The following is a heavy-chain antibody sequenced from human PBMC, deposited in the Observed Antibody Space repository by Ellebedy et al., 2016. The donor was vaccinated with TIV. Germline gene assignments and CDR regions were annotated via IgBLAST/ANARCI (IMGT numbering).Heavy chain of an antibody. Sequence: GESLKISCAVSGFTVSSNYMSWVRQAPGKGLEWVSVIYSGGTTNYADSVQGRFIISRDTSKNTLYLQMNSLRAEDTAVYYCATRISEGAWGQGTLVTVSS. D-gene: IGHD2-21*01. CDR2: IYSGGTT. CDR1: GFTVSSNY. V-gene: IGHV3-53*01. CDR3: ATRISEGA. J-gene: IGHJ5*02.